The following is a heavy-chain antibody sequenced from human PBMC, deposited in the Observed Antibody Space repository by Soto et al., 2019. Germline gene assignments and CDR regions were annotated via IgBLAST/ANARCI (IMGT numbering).Heavy chain of an antibody. CDR1: GFSLRTSGVG. D-gene: IGHD6-19*01. CDR2: IYWNDDK. J-gene: IGHJ5*02. Sequence: ESCPTLVNPTQSLMLTCIFSGFSLRTSGVGXGWVRQPPGKAPEWLGFIYWNDDKRYSPSLKSRLTITKDTSKNQVVLTMTNMDPVDTATYYCAKSGSSGWYGWFDPWGQGTLVTVSS. V-gene: IGHV2-5*01. CDR3: AKSGSSGWYGWFDP.